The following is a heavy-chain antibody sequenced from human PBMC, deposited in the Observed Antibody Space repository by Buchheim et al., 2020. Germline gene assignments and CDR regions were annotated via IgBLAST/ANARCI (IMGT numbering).Heavy chain of an antibody. V-gene: IGHV4-39*07. J-gene: IGHJ6*02. CDR2: IYYSGST. Sequence: QLQLQESGPGLVKPSETLSLTCTVSGGSISSSSYYWGWIRQPPGKGLEWIGSIYYSGSTYYNPSLKSRVTRSVDTTKKQFSLKLSSVTAADTAVYYCVRVGTTYYYYYGMDVWGQGTT. CDR3: VRVGTTYYYYYGMDV. CDR1: GGSISSSSYY. D-gene: IGHD1-1*01.